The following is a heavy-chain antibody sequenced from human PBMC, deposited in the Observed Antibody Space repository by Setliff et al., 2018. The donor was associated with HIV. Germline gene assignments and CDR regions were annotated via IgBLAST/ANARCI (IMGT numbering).Heavy chain of an antibody. J-gene: IGHJ5*02. CDR3: ARDGTAAAPTWFDP. CDR2: VSSSSSYI. Sequence: GGSLRLSCAASGFTFSTYSMNWVRQAPGKGLEWVSSVSSSSSYIYYADSVQGRFTISRDNAKNSLYLQMNSLRAEDTAVYYCARDGTAAAPTWFDPWGQGTLVTVSS. V-gene: IGHV3-21*01. CDR1: GFTFSTYS. D-gene: IGHD6-13*01.